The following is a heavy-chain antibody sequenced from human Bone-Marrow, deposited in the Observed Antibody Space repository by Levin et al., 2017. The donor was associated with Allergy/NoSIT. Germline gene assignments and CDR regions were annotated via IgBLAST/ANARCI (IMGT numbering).Heavy chain of an antibody. V-gene: IGHV5-51*01. Sequence: GESLKISCKASGYNFINHWIAWVRQMPGKGLEWMGIIYPADSDTRYSPSFQGQVTISADKSIGTAYLQWSTLKASDPAMYYCARHATGTPVRYFYHMDVWGEGAAVTVSS. CDR2: IYPADSDT. D-gene: IGHD1-1*01. CDR3: ARHATGTPVRYFYHMDV. CDR1: GYNFINHW. J-gene: IGHJ6*03.